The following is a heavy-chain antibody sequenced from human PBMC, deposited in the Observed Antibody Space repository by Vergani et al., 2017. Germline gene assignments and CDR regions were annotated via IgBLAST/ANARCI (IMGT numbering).Heavy chain of an antibody. D-gene: IGHD3-9*01. CDR2: INHNGST. CDR3: ARSFDDILTRKPNSFDY. V-gene: IGHV4-34*01. Sequence: QVQLQQWGAGLLKPSETLSLTCAVYGGSFSGYYWSWIRQPPGRGLEWVGEINHNGSTNYNPSIKVRVTISVDTSTNQFSLTLSSVTAAATAVYYCARSFDDILTRKPNSFDYWGQETLVTVSS. CDR1: GGSFSGYY. J-gene: IGHJ4*02.